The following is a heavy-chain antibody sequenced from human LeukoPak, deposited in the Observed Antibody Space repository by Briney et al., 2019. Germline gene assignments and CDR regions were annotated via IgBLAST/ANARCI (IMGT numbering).Heavy chain of an antibody. V-gene: IGHV4-59*01. CDR3: ARANYDILTGYSLFDY. CDR2: IYYSGIT. J-gene: IGHJ4*02. D-gene: IGHD3-9*01. CDR1: GGSISSYY. Sequence: SETLSLTCTVSGGSISSYYWSWIRQPPGKGLEWIGYIYYSGITNYNPSLKSRVTISVDTSKNQFSLKLSSVTAADTAVYYCARANYDILTGYSLFDYWGQGTLVTVSS.